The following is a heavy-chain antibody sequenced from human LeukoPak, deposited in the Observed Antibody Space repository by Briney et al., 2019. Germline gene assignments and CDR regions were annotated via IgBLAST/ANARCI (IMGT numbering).Heavy chain of an antibody. J-gene: IGHJ3*02. CDR3: AKDGGITMIVEGAFDI. CDR2: IRGSGGST. V-gene: IGHV3-23*01. Sequence: PGGSLRLSCAASGFTFSSYAMSWVRQAPGKGLEWVSAIRGSGGSTYYADSVKGRFTISRDNSKNTLYLQMNSLRAEDTAVYYCAKDGGITMIVEGAFDIWGQGTMVTVSS. CDR1: GFTFSSYA. D-gene: IGHD3-22*01.